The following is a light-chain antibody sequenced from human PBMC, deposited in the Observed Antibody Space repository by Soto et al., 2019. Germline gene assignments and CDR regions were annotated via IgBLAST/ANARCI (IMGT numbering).Light chain of an antibody. J-gene: IGKJ4*01. Sequence: DIVMTQSPLSLPVTPGEPASISCRSSQSLLHSNGYNSLDWYLQKPGQSPQLLIYLGSSRASGGPDRFSGSGSGTDFTLTISRVEAEDVGVYYCIQALQTPLTFGGGTKVEIK. V-gene: IGKV2-28*01. CDR1: QSLLHSNGYNS. CDR3: IQALQTPLT. CDR2: LGS.